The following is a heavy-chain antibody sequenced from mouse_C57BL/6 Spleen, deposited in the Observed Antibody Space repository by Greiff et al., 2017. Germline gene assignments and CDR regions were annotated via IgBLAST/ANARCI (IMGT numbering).Heavy chain of an antibody. J-gene: IGHJ2*01. Sequence: QVQLKQPGTELVKPGASVKLSCTASGYTFTSYWMHWVKQRPGQGLEWLGNINPSNGCTNYTEKFKSKATLTVDKSSSTAYMQLSSLTSEDSAVYYCARAITTVVATNFDYWGQGTTLTVSS. D-gene: IGHD1-1*01. V-gene: IGHV1-53*01. CDR3: ARAITTVVATNFDY. CDR2: INPSNGCT. CDR1: GYTFTSYW.